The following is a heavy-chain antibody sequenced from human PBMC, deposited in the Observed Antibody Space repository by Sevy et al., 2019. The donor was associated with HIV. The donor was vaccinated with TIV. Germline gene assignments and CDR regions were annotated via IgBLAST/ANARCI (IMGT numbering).Heavy chain of an antibody. V-gene: IGHV5-51*01. CDR2: IHPSDSDT. CDR1: GYIFGNYW. CDR3: VRLXXRXXXXXXX. Sequence: GESLKISCKGSGYIFGNYWIGWLRQMPGKGLEWMGIIHPSDSDTRYSPSFQGQVTISVAKSISTAYLQWSSLKASDTAMXXXVRLXXRXXXXXXXWGQGXLVTVSS. J-gene: IGHJ1*01.